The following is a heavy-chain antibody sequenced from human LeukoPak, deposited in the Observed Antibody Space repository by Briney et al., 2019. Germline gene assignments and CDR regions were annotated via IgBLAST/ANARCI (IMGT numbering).Heavy chain of an antibody. CDR3: ARDGSGWSSDY. CDR2: MWNDGITG. V-gene: IGHV3-33*01. Sequence: RSLRLSCAASGFNFRDSGMHWVRQAPGKGLEWVAVMWNDGITGKYADSVRGRFSVSRDNSKNTVYLQMDSLRADDTSVYYCARDGSGWSSDYWGQGTLVTVSS. D-gene: IGHD6-19*01. CDR1: GFNFRDSG. J-gene: IGHJ4*02.